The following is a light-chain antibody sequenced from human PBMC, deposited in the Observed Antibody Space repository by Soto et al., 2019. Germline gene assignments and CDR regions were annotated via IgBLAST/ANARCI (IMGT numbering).Light chain of an antibody. CDR2: YAS. CDR1: QNXXXX. CDR3: QQYDKWPHT. V-gene: IGKV3-15*01. J-gene: IGKJ2*01. Sequence: EVVMTQSPVTLSVSPGERATLSCRASQNXXXXLAWYPQQPGQAPRLLIFYASTRAXXIPARFSGSGSGTDXXXTIXXLXXEDFAVYFCQQYDKWPHTFGQGTKLEIK.